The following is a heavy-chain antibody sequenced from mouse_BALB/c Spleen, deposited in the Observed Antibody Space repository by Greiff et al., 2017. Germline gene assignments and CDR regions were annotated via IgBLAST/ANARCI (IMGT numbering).Heavy chain of an antibody. V-gene: IGHV1-9*01. CDR1: GYTFSSYW. CDR2: ILPGSGST. D-gene: IGHD2-4*01. Sequence: VQLQQSGAELMKPGASVKISCKATGYTFSSYWIEWVKQRPGHGLEWIGEILPGSGSTNYNEKFKGKATFTADTSSNTAYMQLSSLTSEDSAVYYCAVITTKGYAMDYWGQGTSVTVSS. J-gene: IGHJ4*01. CDR3: AVITTKGYAMDY.